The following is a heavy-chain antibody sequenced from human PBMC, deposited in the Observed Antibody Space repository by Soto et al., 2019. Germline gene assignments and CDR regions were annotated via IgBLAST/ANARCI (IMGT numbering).Heavy chain of an antibody. J-gene: IGHJ3*02. CDR1: GGTFSSQT. D-gene: IGHD1-1*01. CDR2: VIPIIGEG. CDR3: ASPAVNDLDADSSAFDI. Sequence: QVQLVQSGAEVKEPGSSVKVSCKVSGGTFSSQTINWVRQVPGQGLEWMGSVIPIIGEGKYAQSFLGRVTIPANRSTSTAYWELSSLRSENTAVYYCASPAVNDLDADSSAFDIWGQGTMVTVSS. V-gene: IGHV1-69*02.